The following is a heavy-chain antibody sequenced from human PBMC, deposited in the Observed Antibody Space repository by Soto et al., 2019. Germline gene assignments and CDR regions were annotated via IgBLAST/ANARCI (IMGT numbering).Heavy chain of an antibody. J-gene: IGHJ6*02. V-gene: IGHV3-30-3*01. D-gene: IGHD2-2*02. CDR1: GFTFSSYA. Sequence: LRLSCAASGFTFSSYAMHWVRQAPGKGLEWVAVISYDGSNKYYADSVKGRFTISRDNSKNTLYLQMNSLRAEDTAVYYCARDLDIVLVPAAIYGMDVWGQGTTVTVSS. CDR2: ISYDGSNK. CDR3: ARDLDIVLVPAAIYGMDV.